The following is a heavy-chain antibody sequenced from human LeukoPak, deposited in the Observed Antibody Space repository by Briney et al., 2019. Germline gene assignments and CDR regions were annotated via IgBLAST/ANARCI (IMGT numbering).Heavy chain of an antibody. D-gene: IGHD3-3*01. CDR1: GFIFSSHG. J-gene: IGHJ4*02. CDR2: IRYDGSNK. Sequence: GGSLRLSCAASGFIFSSHGMHWVRQAPGKGLEWVTFIRYDGSNKYYADSVKGRFTISRDNSKNTLYLQMNSLRAEDTAVYYCAKEATIFGVVITRFDYWGQGTLVTVSS. CDR3: AKEATIFGVVITRFDY. V-gene: IGHV3-30*02.